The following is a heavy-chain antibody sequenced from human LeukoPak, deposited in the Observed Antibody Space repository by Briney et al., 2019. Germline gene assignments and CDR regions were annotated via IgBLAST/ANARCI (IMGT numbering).Heavy chain of an antibody. Sequence: ASVKVSCKTSGYAFIGYYIYWVRQAPGQGLEWMGRINPNSGDTNYAQKFQARVTMTRDKSINTAYMGLTSLTSDDRAVYYCARGAGITGTNWVRLDYFDFWGRGTLVTVSS. CDR3: ARGAGITGTNWVRLDYFDF. J-gene: IGHJ4*02. V-gene: IGHV1-2*06. CDR1: GYAFIGYY. CDR2: INPNSGDT. D-gene: IGHD1-7*01.